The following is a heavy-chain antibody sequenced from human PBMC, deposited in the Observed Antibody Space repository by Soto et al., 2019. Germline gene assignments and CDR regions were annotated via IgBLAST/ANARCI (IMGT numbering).Heavy chain of an antibody. D-gene: IGHD4-17*01. J-gene: IGHJ6*01. CDR1: GDTFTSFT. CDR2: IMPLFNTP. Sequence: QVQLVQSGPEVKKPGSSVRVSCKASGDTFTSFTLSWVRQAPGQGPEWMGGIMPLFNTPDYAQKFQGRVTISADKYTNTTYMELTSLTSEDTAIYYCATLTTRQIVEYGTRRYSGMDVGGLGTTFTVTS. CDR3: ATLTTRQIVEYGTRRYSGMDV. V-gene: IGHV1-69*06.